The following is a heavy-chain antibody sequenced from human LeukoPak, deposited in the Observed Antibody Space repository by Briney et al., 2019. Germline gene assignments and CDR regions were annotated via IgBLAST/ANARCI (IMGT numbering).Heavy chain of an antibody. J-gene: IGHJ4*02. V-gene: IGHV4-31*03. CDR3: ARGHYDYYDSSGYHPLDFHY. Sequence: SQTLSLTCTVSGGSISSGGYYWSWIRQHPGKGLEWIGYIYYSGSTYYNPSLKSRVTISVDTSKSQFSLKLSSVTAADTAVYYCARGHYDYYDSSGYHPLDFHYWGQGTLVTVSS. CDR1: GGSISSGGYY. CDR2: IYYSGST. D-gene: IGHD3-22*01.